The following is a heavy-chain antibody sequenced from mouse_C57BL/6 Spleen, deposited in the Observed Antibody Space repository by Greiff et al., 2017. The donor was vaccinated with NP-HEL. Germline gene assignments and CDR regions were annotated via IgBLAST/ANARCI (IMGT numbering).Heavy chain of an antibody. CDR1: GYTFTSYW. CDR2: IYPGNSDT. Sequence: VQLQQSGTVLARPGASVKMSCKTSGYTFTSYWMHWVKQRPGQGLEWIGVIYPGNSDTSYNQKFKGKAKLTAVTSASTAYMELSSLTNEDSAVYYCTRGATVVAAPSFAYWGQGTLVTVSA. CDR3: TRGATVVAAPSFAY. J-gene: IGHJ3*01. V-gene: IGHV1-5*01. D-gene: IGHD1-1*01.